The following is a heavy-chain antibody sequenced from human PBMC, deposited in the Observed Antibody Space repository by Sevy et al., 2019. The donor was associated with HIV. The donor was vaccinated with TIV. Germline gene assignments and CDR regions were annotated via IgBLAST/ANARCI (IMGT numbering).Heavy chain of an antibody. Sequence: SETLSLTCTVSGGSITSLYWNWIRQPPGKGLEWIANTNNNGHINYNPSLKSRVTLSLETSKNKFSVRLSSVTAADTAMYYCAGENAWGRGYSWGQGTLVTVSS. J-gene: IGHJ4*02. D-gene: IGHD1-26*01. CDR1: GGSITSLY. CDR3: AGENAWGRGYS. CDR2: TNNNGHI. V-gene: IGHV4-59*08.